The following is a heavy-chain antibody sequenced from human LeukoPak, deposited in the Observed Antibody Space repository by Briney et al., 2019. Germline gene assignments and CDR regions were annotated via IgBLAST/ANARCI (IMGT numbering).Heavy chain of an antibody. CDR3: ARESAMVRGGFDY. CDR1: GDSISSGNY. D-gene: IGHD3-10*01. V-gene: IGHV4-61*01. CDR2: IYYSGST. Sequence: PSETLSLTCTVSGDSISSGNYWGWIRQPPGKGLEWIGYIYYSGSTNYSPSLKSRVTISVDTSKNQFSLKLSSVTAADTAVYYCARESAMVRGGFDYWGQGTLVTVSS. J-gene: IGHJ4*02.